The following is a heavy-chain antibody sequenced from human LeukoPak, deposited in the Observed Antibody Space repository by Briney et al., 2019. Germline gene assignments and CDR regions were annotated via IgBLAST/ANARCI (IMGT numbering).Heavy chain of an antibody. CDR2: ITFDGYNA. J-gene: IGHJ4*01. CDR3: AKEFQQWFPFDN. V-gene: IGHV3-30*02. D-gene: IGHD3-22*01. CDR1: GFRFSTYG. Sequence: PGGSLRLSCAASGFRFSTYGMHWVRQAPGKGLEWVAFITFDGYNAYYADSLRGRITISRDNSINTLYLQVNSLRAEDTAVYYCAKEFQQWFPFDNCGQEPWSPSPQ.